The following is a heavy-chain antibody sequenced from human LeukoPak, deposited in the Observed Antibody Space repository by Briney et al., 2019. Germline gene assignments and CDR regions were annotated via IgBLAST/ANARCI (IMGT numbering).Heavy chain of an antibody. V-gene: IGHV3-74*01. CDR2: INEDGSTT. CDR3: ARAPTN. Sequence: GGSLRLSCAASGFTFSSNWMHWVRQAPGKGLVWVSRINEDGSTTNYADSVKGRSTIFRDNAKNTLYLQMNSLRADDSAVYYCARAPTNWGQGTLVTVSS. CDR1: GFTFSSNW. J-gene: IGHJ4*02.